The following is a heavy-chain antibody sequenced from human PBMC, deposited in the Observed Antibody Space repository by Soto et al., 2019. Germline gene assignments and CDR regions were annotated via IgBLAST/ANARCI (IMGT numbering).Heavy chain of an antibody. CDR2: IYPGDSDT. CDR3: ARQATVGYSSGWYDAFDI. J-gene: IGHJ3*02. V-gene: IGHV5-51*01. CDR1: GSSFTSYL. Sequence: PGESLKISCKGSGSSFTSYLIGWVRQMPGKGLEWVGIIYPGDSDTRYSPSFQGQVTISPDKSISTAYLQWSSLKASDTAMYYCARQATVGYSSGWYDAFDIWGQGTMVTVSS. D-gene: IGHD6-19*01.